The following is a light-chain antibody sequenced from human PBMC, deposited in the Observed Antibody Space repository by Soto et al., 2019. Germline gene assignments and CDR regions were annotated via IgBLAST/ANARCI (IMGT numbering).Light chain of an antibody. V-gene: IGKV3-11*01. J-gene: IGKJ2*01. CDR2: DAS. Sequence: VLTQSPAILSLSPGERATLSCRASQSVSSYLAWYQQKPGQAPRLLIYDASNRATGIPARFSGSGSGTDFTLTISSLEPEDFAVYYCQQRSNWPPSFGQGTKLDIK. CDR3: QQRSNWPPS. CDR1: QSVSSY.